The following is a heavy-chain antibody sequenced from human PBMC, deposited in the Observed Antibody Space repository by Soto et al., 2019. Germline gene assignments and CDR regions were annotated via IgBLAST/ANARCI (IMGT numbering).Heavy chain of an antibody. V-gene: IGHV1-69*13. CDR3: ARDGELEPFDY. D-gene: IGHD1-1*01. CDR2: IIPIFGTA. J-gene: IGHJ4*02. Sequence: ASVKVSCKSFGSTFNAYIISWVRQAPGQGLEWMGGIIPIFGTANYAQKFQGRVTITADESTSTAYMELSSLRSEDTAVYYCARDGELEPFDYWGQGTLVTVSS. CDR1: GSTFNAYI.